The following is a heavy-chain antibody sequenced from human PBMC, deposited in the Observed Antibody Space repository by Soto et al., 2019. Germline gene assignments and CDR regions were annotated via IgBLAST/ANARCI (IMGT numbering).Heavy chain of an antibody. D-gene: IGHD6-13*01. J-gene: IGHJ2*01. CDR1: GGSISSGGYY. V-gene: IGHV4-31*03. Sequence: QVQLQESGPGLVKPSQTLSLTCTVSGGSISSGGYYWSWIRQHPGKGLEWIGYIYYSGSTYYNPSLKGRVTIAVDTSKNQFSLKLSSVTAADTAVYYCARGGIAAAGPKTRWYFDLWGRGTLVTVSS. CDR3: ARGGIAAAGPKTRWYFDL. CDR2: IYYSGST.